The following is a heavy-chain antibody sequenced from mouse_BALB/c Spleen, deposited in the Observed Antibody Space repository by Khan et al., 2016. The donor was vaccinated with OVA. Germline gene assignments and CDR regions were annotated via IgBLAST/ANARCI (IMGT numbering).Heavy chain of an antibody. CDR1: GYNIKDIY. J-gene: IGHJ2*01. V-gene: IGHV14-3*02. Sequence: EVKLEVSGAELVKPAASLKLSCTASGYNIKDIYIHWVKQRPEKGLERIRRTDPANGNTKYDPKFQGKATITADTSSNTAYLQLSSLTSEDTAVYYCRISTINAWGQGTTLIVSS. CDR2: TDPANGNT. CDR3: RISTINA.